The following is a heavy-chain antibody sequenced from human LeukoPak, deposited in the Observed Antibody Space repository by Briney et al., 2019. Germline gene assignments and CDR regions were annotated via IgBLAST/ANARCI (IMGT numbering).Heavy chain of an antibody. CDR3: ARGYYSSSRFDS. Sequence: GGSLRLSCAASGFTFSSYAMNWVRQAPGKGLEWVSTSSFSVTSTYYADSVKGRFTISRDSSKNTLYLQMNSLRAEDTAVYYCARGYYSSSRFDSWGQGTLVTVSS. V-gene: IGHV3-23*01. CDR1: GFTFSSYA. J-gene: IGHJ4*02. D-gene: IGHD6-13*01. CDR2: SSFSVTST.